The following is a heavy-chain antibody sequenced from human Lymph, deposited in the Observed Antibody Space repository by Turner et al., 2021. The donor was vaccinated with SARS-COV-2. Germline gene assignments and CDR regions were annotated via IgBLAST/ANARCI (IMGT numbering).Heavy chain of an antibody. D-gene: IGHD2-15*01. CDR3: AREGYWGYFDY. CDR1: TFSSYA. J-gene: IGHJ4*02. Sequence: TFSSYAMSWVRQAPGKGLEWVSVISGSGGSTYYADSVKGRFTISRDNSKNTLYLQLNSLRAEDTAVYYCAREGYWGYFDYWGQGTLVTVSS. CDR2: ISGSGGST. V-gene: IGHV3-23*01.